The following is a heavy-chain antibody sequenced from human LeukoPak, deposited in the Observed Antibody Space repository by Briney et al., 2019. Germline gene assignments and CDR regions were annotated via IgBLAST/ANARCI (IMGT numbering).Heavy chain of an antibody. CDR2: ISSSSSTI. J-gene: IGHJ4*02. CDR3: ARDGFRVDTATVYYFDY. Sequence: PGGSLRLSCAASGFTLSSYSMKWVRQAPGKGLEWVSYISSSSSTILYADSVKGRFTISRDNAKNSLYLQMNSLRAEDTAVYYCARDGFRVDTATVYYFDYWGQGTLVTVSS. D-gene: IGHD5-18*01. CDR1: GFTLSSYS. V-gene: IGHV3-48*01.